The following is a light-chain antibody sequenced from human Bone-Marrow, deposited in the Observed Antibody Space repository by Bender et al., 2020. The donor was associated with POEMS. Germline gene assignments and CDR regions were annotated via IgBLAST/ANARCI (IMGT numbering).Light chain of an antibody. Sequence: SYDVTQPPSVSVSPGQSASITCSGDKLGNKYSSWYQQRPGQSPVLVIYQDNRRPSGIPERFSGSNSGNTATLTISGTQALDEGDYYCQTWDSSSNMVFGGGTKLTVL. CDR3: QTWDSSSNMV. CDR1: KLGNKY. J-gene: IGLJ2*01. CDR2: QDN. V-gene: IGLV3-1*01.